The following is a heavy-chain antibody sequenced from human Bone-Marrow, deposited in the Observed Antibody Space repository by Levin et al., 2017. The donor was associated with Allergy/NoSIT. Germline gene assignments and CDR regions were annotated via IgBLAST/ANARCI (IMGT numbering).Heavy chain of an antibody. V-gene: IGHV3-15*01. CDR1: GFTFSNAW. CDR3: TTGIVVVPAAYYFDY. CDR2: IKSKTDGGTT. Sequence: GESLKISCAASGFTFSNAWMSWVRQAPGKGLEWVGRIKSKTDGGTTDYAAPVKGRFTISRDDSKNTLYLQMNSLKTEDTAVYYCTTGIVVVPAAYYFDYWGQGTLVTVSS. D-gene: IGHD2-2*01. J-gene: IGHJ4*02.